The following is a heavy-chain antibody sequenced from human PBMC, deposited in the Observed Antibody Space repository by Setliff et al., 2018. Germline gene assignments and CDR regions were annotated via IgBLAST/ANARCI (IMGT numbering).Heavy chain of an antibody. V-gene: IGHV4-4*07. Sequence: SETLSLTCTVSGGSISSYYWSWIRQPAGKGLEWIGRIYTSGSTNYNPSLKSRVTMSVDTSKNQFSLKLSSVTAADTAVYYCARAGGGSSFTAYYYYYYMDVWGKGTTVTVS. CDR1: GGSISSYY. CDR3: ARAGGGSSFTAYYYYYYMDV. J-gene: IGHJ6*03. D-gene: IGHD6-13*01. CDR2: IYTSGST.